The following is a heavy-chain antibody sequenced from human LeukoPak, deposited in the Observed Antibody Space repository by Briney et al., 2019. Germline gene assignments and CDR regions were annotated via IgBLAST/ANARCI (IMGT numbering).Heavy chain of an antibody. CDR2: ISGSGGST. J-gene: IGHJ4*02. D-gene: IGHD3-22*01. V-gene: IGHV3-23*01. CDR1: GFTFSSYA. CDR3: AKDGSHYYDSSGYYY. Sequence: PGRSLRLSCAASGFTFSSYAMSWVRRAPGKGLEWVSAISGSGGSTYYADSVKGRFTISRDNSKNTLYLQMNSLRAEDTAVYYCAKDGSHYYDSSGYYYWGQGTLVTVSS.